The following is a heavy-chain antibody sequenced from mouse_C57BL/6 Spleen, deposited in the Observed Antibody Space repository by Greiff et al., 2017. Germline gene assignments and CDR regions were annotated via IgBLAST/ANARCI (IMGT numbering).Heavy chain of an antibody. CDR3: AREGDYYGNYDRFAY. CDR1: GYTFTDYY. J-gene: IGHJ3*01. Sequence: EVQLQQSGPELVKPGASVKISCKASGYTFTDYYMNWVKQSHGKSLEWIGDINPNNGGTSYNQKFKGKATLTVDKSSSTAYMELRSLTSEDSAVYYCAREGDYYGNYDRFAYWGQGTLVTVSA. D-gene: IGHD2-1*01. V-gene: IGHV1-26*01. CDR2: INPNNGGT.